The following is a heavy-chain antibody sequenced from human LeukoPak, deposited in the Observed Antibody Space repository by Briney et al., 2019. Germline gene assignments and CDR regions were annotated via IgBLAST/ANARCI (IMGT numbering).Heavy chain of an antibody. CDR2: ISGSGGST. D-gene: IGHD5-18*01. CDR3: ARQWWIQLWPRDYYYGMDV. J-gene: IGHJ6*02. V-gene: IGHV3-23*01. Sequence: HPGGSLRLSCAASGFTFSSYAMSWVRQAPGKGLEWVSAISGSGGSTYYADSVKGRFTISRDNSKNTLYLQMNSLRAEDTAVYYCARQWWIQLWPRDYYYGMDVWGQGTTVTVSS. CDR1: GFTFSSYA.